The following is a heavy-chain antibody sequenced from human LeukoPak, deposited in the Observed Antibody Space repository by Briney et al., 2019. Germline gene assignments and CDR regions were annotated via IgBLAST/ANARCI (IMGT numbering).Heavy chain of an antibody. Sequence: PGRSLRLSCAASGFTFSSYAMSWVRQAPGKGLEWVSAISGSGGSTYYADSVKGRFTISRDNSKNTLYLQMNSLRAEDTAVYYCAKGRNELRFLEWLSYWGQGTLVTVSS. CDR2: ISGSGGST. CDR1: GFTFSSYA. CDR3: AKGRNELRFLEWLSY. J-gene: IGHJ4*02. V-gene: IGHV3-23*01. D-gene: IGHD3-3*01.